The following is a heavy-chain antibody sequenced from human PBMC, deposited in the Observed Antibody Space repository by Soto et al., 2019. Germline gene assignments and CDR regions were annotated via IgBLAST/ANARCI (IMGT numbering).Heavy chain of an antibody. D-gene: IGHD4-17*01. CDR1: GFTFSSYW. CDR2: IKQDGSEK. Sequence: PGGSLRLSCAASGFTFSSYWMSWVRQAPGKGLEWVANIKQDGSEKYYVDSVKGRFTISRDNAKNSLYLQMNSLRAEDTAVYYCARDEYGGYPEFDYWGQGTLVTVSS. V-gene: IGHV3-7*01. CDR3: ARDEYGGYPEFDY. J-gene: IGHJ4*02.